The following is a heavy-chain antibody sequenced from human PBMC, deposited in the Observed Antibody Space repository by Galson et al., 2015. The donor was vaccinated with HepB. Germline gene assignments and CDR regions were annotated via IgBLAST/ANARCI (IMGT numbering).Heavy chain of an antibody. CDR3: ARDFELDWYFDL. J-gene: IGHJ2*01. Sequence: SLRLSCAASGFTFSSYAMHWVRQAPGKGLEWVAVISYDGSNKYYADSVKGRFTISRDNSKNTLYLQMNSLRAEDTAVYYCARDFELDWYFDLWGRGTLVTVSS. CDR1: GFTFSSYA. CDR2: ISYDGSNK. D-gene: IGHD1-1*01. V-gene: IGHV3-30-3*01.